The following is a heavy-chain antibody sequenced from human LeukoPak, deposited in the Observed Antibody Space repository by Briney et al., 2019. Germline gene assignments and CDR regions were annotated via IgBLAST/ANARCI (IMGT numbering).Heavy chain of an antibody. J-gene: IGHJ4*02. CDR2: INPIFGTA. CDR3: ARSRSRFLEWLSPVGY. D-gene: IGHD3-3*01. V-gene: IGHV1-69*13. Sequence: ASVKVSCKASGGTFSSYAISWVRQAPGQGLEWMGGINPIFGTANYAQKFQGRVTITADESTSTAYMELSSLRSEDTAVYYCARSRSRFLEWLSPVGYWGQGTLVTVSS. CDR1: GGTFSSYA.